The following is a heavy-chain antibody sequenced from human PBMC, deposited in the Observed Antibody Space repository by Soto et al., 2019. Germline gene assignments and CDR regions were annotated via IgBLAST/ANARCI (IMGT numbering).Heavy chain of an antibody. J-gene: IGHJ4*02. D-gene: IGHD1-1*01. V-gene: IGHV3-23*01. CDR2: VSASGLNT. CDR1: GFTFSTYA. CDR3: AKDRPRRTSGYFFDY. Sequence: EVQLLESGGKLVQPGGSLTLSCAASGFTFSTYAMAWVRQAPGKGLEWVSGVSASGLNTDYADPVKGRFYISSDNSNHTVSLHMNSLRAEDTALYYWAKDRPRRTSGYFFDYGGPGKRVTVSS.